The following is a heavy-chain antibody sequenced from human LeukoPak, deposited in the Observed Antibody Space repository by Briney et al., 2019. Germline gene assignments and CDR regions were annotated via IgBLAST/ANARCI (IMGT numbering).Heavy chain of an antibody. V-gene: IGHV3-23*01. CDR2: ISGSGGRT. D-gene: IGHD4-23*01. CDR3: AKAMVYSGRSYYYYGMDV. CDR1: GFTFSSYA. J-gene: IGHJ6*02. Sequence: GGSLRLSCAVSGFTFSSYAISWVRQAPGKGLEWVSGISGSGGRTNYPDSVKGRFTISRDNSKNTLYLQMNSLRGEDTAVYYCAKAMVYSGRSYYYYGMDVWGQSTTVSVSS.